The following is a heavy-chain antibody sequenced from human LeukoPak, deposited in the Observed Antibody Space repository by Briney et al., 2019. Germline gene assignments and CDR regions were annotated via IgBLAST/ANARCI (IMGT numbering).Heavy chain of an antibody. V-gene: IGHV3-48*03. CDR1: GFTFSSYE. CDR2: ISSSGSTI. Sequence: GGSLRLSCAASGFTFSSYEMNWVRQAPGKGLEWVSYISSSGSTIYYADSVKGRFTISRDNAKNSLYLQMNSLRAEDTAVYYCATHLGYCSSTSCYTVFHASQYYYYMDVWGKGTTVTVSS. CDR3: ATHLGYCSSTSCYTVFHASQYYYYMDV. D-gene: IGHD2-2*02. J-gene: IGHJ6*03.